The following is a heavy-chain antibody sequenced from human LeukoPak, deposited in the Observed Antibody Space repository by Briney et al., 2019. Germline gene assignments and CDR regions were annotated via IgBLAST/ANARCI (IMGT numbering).Heavy chain of an antibody. CDR1: GYTFTSYD. J-gene: IGHJ4*02. D-gene: IGHD6-6*01. CDR3: ARGRQGDVGSSIFDY. Sequence: ASVTVSFKASGYTFTSYDINWVRQATGQGLEWMGWMNPNSGNTGYAQKFQGRVTITRNTSISTAYMELSSLRSEDTAVYYCARGRQGDVGSSIFDYWGQGTLVTVSS. V-gene: IGHV1-8*03. CDR2: MNPNSGNT.